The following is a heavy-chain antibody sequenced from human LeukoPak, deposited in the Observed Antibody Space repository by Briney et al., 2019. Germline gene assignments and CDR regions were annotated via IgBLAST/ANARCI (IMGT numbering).Heavy chain of an antibody. CDR3: ASVVGGDNDAFDV. Sequence: ASVKVSCKASGYTFTKYGITWVRQAPGQGPEWMGWISGYNGNTNYAQKLQGRVIMTTDTSTSTAYMELRSLRSDDTAVYYCASVVGGDNDAFDVWGQGTMVTVSS. D-gene: IGHD3-16*01. CDR1: GYTFTKYG. J-gene: IGHJ3*01. V-gene: IGHV1-18*01. CDR2: ISGYNGNT.